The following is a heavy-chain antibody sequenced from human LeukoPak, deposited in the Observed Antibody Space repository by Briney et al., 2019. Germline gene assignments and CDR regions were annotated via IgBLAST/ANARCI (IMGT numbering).Heavy chain of an antibody. D-gene: IGHD5-18*01. CDR3: ARGGYGWTFKQ. J-gene: IGHJ4*02. V-gene: IGHV3-11*01. CDR2: ISSGGDTI. Sequence: PGGSLRLSCTASGFSFSDNFIGWIRQAPGKGLEWVSYISSGGDTIHYLDAVKGRFSISRDNSKRSLYLQMSRLRVDDTAVYYCARGGYGWTFKQWGQGTLVSVSS. CDR1: GFSFSDNF.